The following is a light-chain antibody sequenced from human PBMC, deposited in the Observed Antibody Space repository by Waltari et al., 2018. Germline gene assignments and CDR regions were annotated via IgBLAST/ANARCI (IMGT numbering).Light chain of an antibody. J-gene: IGKJ2*01. CDR2: KVS. V-gene: IGKV2-30*02. CDR1: QSLVHSDGNTY. Sequence: DVVMTQSALSLPVTLGQPASISCRSSQSLVHSDGNTYLNWFQQRPGQSPRRLIYKVSNRDSGVPDRFSGSGSGTDFTLKISRVEAEDVGVYYCMQGTHWLYTFGQGTKLEMK. CDR3: MQGTHWLYT.